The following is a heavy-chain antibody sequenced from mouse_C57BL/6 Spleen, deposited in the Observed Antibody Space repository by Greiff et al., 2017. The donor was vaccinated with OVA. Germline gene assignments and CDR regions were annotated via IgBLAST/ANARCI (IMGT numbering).Heavy chain of an antibody. J-gene: IGHJ3*01. Sequence: VKLMESGPGLVQPSQSLSITCTVSGFSLTSYGVHWVRQSPGKGLEWLGVIWSGGSTDYNAAFISRLSISKDNSKSQVFFKMNSLQADDTAIYYCARNSPYYDYDWFAYWGQGTLVTVSA. CDR3: ARNSPYYDYDWFAY. CDR1: GFSLTSYG. CDR2: IWSGGST. V-gene: IGHV2-2*01. D-gene: IGHD2-4*01.